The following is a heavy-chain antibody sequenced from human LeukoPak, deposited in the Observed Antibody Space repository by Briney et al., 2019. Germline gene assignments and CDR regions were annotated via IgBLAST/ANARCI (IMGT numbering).Heavy chain of an antibody. CDR2: IYTSGST. Sequence: SETLSLTCTVSGGSISGYYWSWIRQPAGKGLEWIGRIYTSGSTNYNPSLKSRVTMSVDTSKNQFSLKLSSVTAADTAVYYCARDSAAAGNLQHWGQGTLVTVSS. CDR1: GGSISGYY. J-gene: IGHJ1*01. V-gene: IGHV4-4*07. D-gene: IGHD6-13*01. CDR3: ARDSAAAGNLQH.